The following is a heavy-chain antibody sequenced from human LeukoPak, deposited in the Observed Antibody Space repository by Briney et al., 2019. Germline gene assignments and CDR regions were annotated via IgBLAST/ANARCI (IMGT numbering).Heavy chain of an antibody. D-gene: IGHD6-13*01. V-gene: IGHV1-3*04. J-gene: IGHJ4*02. Sequence: ASVKVSCKASGYTFTYYAMHWVRQAPGQRLEWMGWINTGNGNTKYSQNFQGRVTITSDTSASTGYMELSSLRSEDTAVYYCARPAGRLGSSVLPPDYWGQGTLVTVSS. CDR2: INTGNGNT. CDR3: ARPAGRLGSSVLPPDY. CDR1: GYTFTYYA.